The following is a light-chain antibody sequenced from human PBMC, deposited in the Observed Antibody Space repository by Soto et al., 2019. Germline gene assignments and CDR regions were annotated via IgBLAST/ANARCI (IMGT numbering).Light chain of an antibody. J-gene: IGKJ2*01. V-gene: IGKV1-5*01. Sequence: DIHLTQSPSSLSASVGDRVTMTCRASGRVGSSLAWYQQKAGEAPKLLFHGASTAAPDVPLRFSATGSGTEFTLVIVSLQAGDFGTFYCQQYAEYSTFGRGTRLEI. CDR3: QQYAEYST. CDR2: GAS. CDR1: GRVGSS.